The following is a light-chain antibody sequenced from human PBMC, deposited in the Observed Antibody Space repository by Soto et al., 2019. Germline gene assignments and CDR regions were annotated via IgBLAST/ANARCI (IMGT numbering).Light chain of an antibody. V-gene: IGKV3-15*01. J-gene: IGKJ1*01. Sequence: EGVTTQSPATLSVSPGERATLSCRASQTVGGDLAWYQQKPGQAPRLLIYRTSTRAKGTPVRFSGSGSGTEFTLTISSLQSEDFAVYYCQEYNGRSSFGQGTKVEIK. CDR2: RTS. CDR3: QEYNGRSS. CDR1: QTVGGD.